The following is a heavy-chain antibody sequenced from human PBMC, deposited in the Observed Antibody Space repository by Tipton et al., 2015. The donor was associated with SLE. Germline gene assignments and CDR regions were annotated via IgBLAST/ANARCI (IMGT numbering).Heavy chain of an antibody. J-gene: IGHJ4*02. D-gene: IGHD3-3*01. CDR3: ASITIFGVVRF. Sequence: LRLSCTVSGGSISSYYWSWIRQPPGKGLEWIGEINHSGSTNYNPSLKSRVTISVDTSKNQFSLKLSSVTAADTAVYYCASITIFGVVRFGGQGTLVTVSS. V-gene: IGHV4-34*01. CDR1: GGSISSYY. CDR2: INHSGST.